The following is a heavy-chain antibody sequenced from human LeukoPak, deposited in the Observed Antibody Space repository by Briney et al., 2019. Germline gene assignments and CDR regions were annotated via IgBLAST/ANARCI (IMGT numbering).Heavy chain of an antibody. CDR2: IWYDGSNK. J-gene: IGHJ6*02. V-gene: IGHV3-33*01. CDR3: ARDKYSSGWYYDHYGMDV. D-gene: IGHD6-19*01. CDR1: GFTFSSYG. Sequence: PGGSLRLSCAASGFTFSSYGMHWVRQAPGKGLEWVAAIWYDGSNKYYADSVKGRFTISRDNSKNTLYLQMNSLRAEDTAVYYCARDKYSSGWYYDHYGMDVWGQGTTVTVSS.